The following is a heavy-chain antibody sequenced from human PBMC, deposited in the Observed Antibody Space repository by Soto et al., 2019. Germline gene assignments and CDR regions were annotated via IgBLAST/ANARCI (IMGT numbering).Heavy chain of an antibody. D-gene: IGHD5-12*01. CDR1: GYSFTTFW. V-gene: IGHV5-51*01. CDR3: AKRSGYGYWIFDY. CDR2: IYPGDSDT. Sequence: PGESLKISCKGSGYSFTTFWIGWVRQILGKGLEWMAMIYPGDSDTKYGPSFQGQVTISADKSISTAYLQLNSLKTSDTAMYYCAKRSGYGYWIFDYWGQGTPVTVSS. J-gene: IGHJ4*02.